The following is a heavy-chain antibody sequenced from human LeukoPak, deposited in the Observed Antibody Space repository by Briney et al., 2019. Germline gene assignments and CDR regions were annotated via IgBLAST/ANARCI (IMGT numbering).Heavy chain of an antibody. J-gene: IGHJ3*02. Sequence: PGGSLRLSCAASGFTFSSYGMHWVRQAPGKGLEWVAFIRYDGSNKYYADSVKGRFTISRDNSKNTLYLQMNSLRAEDTAVYYCARNMVAALGGAFDIWGQGTMVTVSS. D-gene: IGHD5-12*01. CDR3: ARNMVAALGGAFDI. CDR2: IRYDGSNK. CDR1: GFTFSSYG. V-gene: IGHV3-30*02.